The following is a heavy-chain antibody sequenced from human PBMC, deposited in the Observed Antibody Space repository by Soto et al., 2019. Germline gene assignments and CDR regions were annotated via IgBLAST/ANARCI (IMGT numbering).Heavy chain of an antibody. CDR3: AREESFCEFHYYFVY. Sequence: AAVTVSCKSSVYTFTSYAMHWVRQAPGQRREWMGWINAGNGNTKYSQKFQGRVTITSDTSASTAYMELSSQRSEDTAVYYCAREESFCEFHYYFVYWGHGSLVTVSS. CDR1: VYTFTSYA. CDR2: INAGNGNT. V-gene: IGHV1-3*01. J-gene: IGHJ4*01. D-gene: IGHD3-10*01.